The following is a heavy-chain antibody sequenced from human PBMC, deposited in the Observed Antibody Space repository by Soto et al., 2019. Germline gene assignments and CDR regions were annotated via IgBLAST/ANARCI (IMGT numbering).Heavy chain of an antibody. CDR3: ARDNGYSYGYTLDH. J-gene: IGHJ4*02. D-gene: IGHD5-18*01. V-gene: IGHV4-59*01. CDR2: IYYSGST. Sequence: SETLSLTCTVSGGSISSYYWSWIRQPPGKGLEWIGYIYYSGSTNYNPSLKSRVTISVDTSKNQFSLKLSSVTAADTAVYYCARDNGYSYGYTLDHWGRGTLVTVSS. CDR1: GGSISSYY.